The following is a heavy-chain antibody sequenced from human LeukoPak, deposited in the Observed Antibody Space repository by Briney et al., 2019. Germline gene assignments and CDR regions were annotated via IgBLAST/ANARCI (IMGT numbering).Heavy chain of an antibody. J-gene: IGHJ4*02. V-gene: IGHV4-4*09. CDR1: GGSISSYY. Sequence: SETMSLTCTVSGGSISSYYRSWIRQPPGKGLEWIGYIYTSGSTNYNPSLKSRVTISVDTSKNQFSLKLSSVTAADTAVYYCARQTYYYDSSGFGPHYYFDYWGQGTLVTVSS. CDR3: ARQTYYYDSSGFGPHYYFDY. D-gene: IGHD3-22*01. CDR2: IYTSGST.